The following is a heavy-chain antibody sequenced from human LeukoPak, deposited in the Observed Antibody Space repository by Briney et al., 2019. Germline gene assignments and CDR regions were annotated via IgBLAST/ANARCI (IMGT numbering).Heavy chain of an antibody. V-gene: IGHV3-48*02. CDR1: GFTFSTYS. D-gene: IGHD1-26*01. Sequence: PGGSLRLTCTASGFTFSTYSMNWVGQAPGKGLEWVSSITSRSGTLFYADSVQGRFTISRDNAKNSLYLQKISLRDEDTAVFYGGTEYSGAYPPHACDIWGQGTMVTVSS. CDR3: GTEYSGAYPPHACDI. J-gene: IGHJ3*02. CDR2: ITSRSGTL.